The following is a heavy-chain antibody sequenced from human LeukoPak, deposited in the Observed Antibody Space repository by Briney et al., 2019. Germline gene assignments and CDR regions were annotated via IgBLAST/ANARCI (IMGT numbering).Heavy chain of an antibody. CDR3: ARDEY. Sequence: GGSLRRSCAAAGFTFSDYWMSWVRQAPGKGLEWVANIKQDGSEKDYVDSVKGRFTISRENAKNSLYLQMNSLRAEDTAVYYCARDEYWGQGTLVTVSS. V-gene: IGHV3-7*04. CDR1: GFTFSDYW. CDR2: IKQDGSEK. J-gene: IGHJ4*02.